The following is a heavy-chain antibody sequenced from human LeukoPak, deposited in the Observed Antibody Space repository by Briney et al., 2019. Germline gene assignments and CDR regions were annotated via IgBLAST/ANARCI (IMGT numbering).Heavy chain of an antibody. Sequence: PGGSLRLSCAASGFGFSTYAMRWVRQAPGKGLEWVSGLSGSGGTTYYADSVKGRFTIFRDNSKNTLFLQMNSLRAADTAVYYCAKSAPVSRSHFDYWGQGTLVTVSS. V-gene: IGHV3-23*01. CDR1: GFGFSTYA. CDR2: LSGSGGTT. CDR3: AKSAPVSRSHFDY. J-gene: IGHJ4*02.